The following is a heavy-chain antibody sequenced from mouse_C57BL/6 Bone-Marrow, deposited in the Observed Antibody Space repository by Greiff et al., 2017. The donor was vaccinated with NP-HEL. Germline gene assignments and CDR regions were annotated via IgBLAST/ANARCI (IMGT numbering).Heavy chain of an antibody. V-gene: IGHV1-61*01. CDR3: ARWGWLLPDY. Sequence: VQLQQSGAELVRPGSSVKLSCKASGYTFTSYWMDWVKQRPGQGLEWIGNIYPSDSETHYNQKFKDKATLTVDKSSSTAYIQLSSLTSEDSAVYYCARWGWLLPDYWGQGTTLTVSS. D-gene: IGHD2-3*01. J-gene: IGHJ2*01. CDR1: GYTFTSYW. CDR2: IYPSDSET.